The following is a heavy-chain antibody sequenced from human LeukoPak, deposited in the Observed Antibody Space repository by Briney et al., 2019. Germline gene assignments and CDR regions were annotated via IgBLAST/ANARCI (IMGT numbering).Heavy chain of an antibody. CDR3: ARKRRDSSGWYGDFDL. CDR1: GGSISSYY. Sequence: PSETLSLTCTVSGGSISSYYWSWIRQPPGRGLEWIGYIYYSGSTNYNPSLKGRVTISVDTSKNQFSLKLSSVTAADTAVYYCARKRRDSSGWYGDFDLWGRGTLVTVSS. CDR2: IYYSGST. V-gene: IGHV4-59*01. D-gene: IGHD6-19*01. J-gene: IGHJ2*01.